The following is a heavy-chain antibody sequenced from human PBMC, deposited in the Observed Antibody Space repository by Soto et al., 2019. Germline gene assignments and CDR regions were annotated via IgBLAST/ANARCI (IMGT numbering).Heavy chain of an antibody. V-gene: IGHV4-34*01. Sequence: QVQLQQWGAGLLKPSETLSLTCAVYGGYFSGYYWSWIRQPPGKGLEWMGEINHSGSTNDNPSLKSRVXXXVXXSKNQFPLKLSALTAAGTAVDYCAREYGDYGVIDYGGQGTLVTVSS. J-gene: IGHJ4*02. CDR1: GGYFSGYY. D-gene: IGHD4-17*01. CDR2: INHSGST. CDR3: AREYGDYGVIDY.